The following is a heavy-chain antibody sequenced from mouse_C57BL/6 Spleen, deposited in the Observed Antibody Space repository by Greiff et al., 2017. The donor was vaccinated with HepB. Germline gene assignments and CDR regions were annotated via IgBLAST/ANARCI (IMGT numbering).Heavy chain of an antibody. J-gene: IGHJ3*01. CDR2: IDPENGDT. CDR3: TTGQLRLPFAY. CDR1: GFNIKDDY. D-gene: IGHD3-2*02. Sequence: VQLQQSGAELVRPGASVKLSCTASGFNIKDDYMHWVKQRPEQGLEWIGWIDPENGDTEYASKFQGKATITADTSSNTASLQLSSLTSVDTAVYYCTTGQLRLPFAYWGQGTLVTVSA. V-gene: IGHV14-4*01.